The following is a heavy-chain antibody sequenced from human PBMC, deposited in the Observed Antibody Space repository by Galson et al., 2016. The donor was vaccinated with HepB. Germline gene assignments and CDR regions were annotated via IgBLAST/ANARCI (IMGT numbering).Heavy chain of an antibody. D-gene: IGHD1-26*01. CDR2: IYPGDSDT. CDR3: SRGFYGSVKGGFFVDY. Sequence: QSGAEVKEPGQSLKISCKGSGDNFNTYWVGWVRQLPGKGLEWMGVIYPGDSDTRYSPSFEGQVTISIDKSISTAYLQWSSLEAADPAIYYCSRGFYGSVKGGFFVDYWGQGTLVTVSS. V-gene: IGHV5-51*01. J-gene: IGHJ4*02. CDR1: GDNFNTYW.